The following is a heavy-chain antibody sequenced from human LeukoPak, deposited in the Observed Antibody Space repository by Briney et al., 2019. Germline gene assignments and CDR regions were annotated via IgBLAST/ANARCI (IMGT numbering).Heavy chain of an antibody. CDR1: GFTFSSYS. CDR2: ISSSSSYI. V-gene: IGHV3-21*01. J-gene: IGHJ4*02. Sequence: GSLRLSCAASGFTFSSYSMNWVRQAPGKGLEWVSSISSSSSYIYYADSVKGRFTISRDNAKNSLYLQMNSLRAKDTAVYYCARRGYYDSNGQYYFDYWGQGTLLIVSS. D-gene: IGHD3-22*01. CDR3: ARRGYYDSNGQYYFDY.